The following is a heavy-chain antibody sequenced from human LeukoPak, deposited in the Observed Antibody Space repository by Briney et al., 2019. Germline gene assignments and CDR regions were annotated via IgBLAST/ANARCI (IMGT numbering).Heavy chain of an antibody. CDR3: ARDRGPGSDHYFDY. V-gene: IGHV3-7*01. Sequence: GGSLRLSCAASEFTFSSYWMSWVRQAPGKGLEWVANIKQDGSEKYYVDSVKGRFTISRDNAKNSLYLQMNSLRAEDTAVYYCARDRGPGSDHYFDYWGQGTLVTVSS. J-gene: IGHJ4*02. D-gene: IGHD3-10*01. CDR1: EFTFSSYW. CDR2: IKQDGSEK.